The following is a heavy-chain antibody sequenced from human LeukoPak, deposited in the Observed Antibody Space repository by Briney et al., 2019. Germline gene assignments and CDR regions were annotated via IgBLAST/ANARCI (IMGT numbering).Heavy chain of an antibody. CDR1: GYTFTGYY. J-gene: IGHJ4*02. D-gene: IGHD3-22*01. V-gene: IGHV1-2*02. CDR2: INPNSGGT. CDR3: ARLASLYDSSGYYWGDY. Sequence: ASVKVSCKASGYTFTGYYMHWVRQAPGQGLEWMGWINPNSGGTNYAQKFQGRVTMTRDTSISTAYMELSRLRSDDTAVYYCARLASLYDSSGYYWGDYWGQGTLVTVSS.